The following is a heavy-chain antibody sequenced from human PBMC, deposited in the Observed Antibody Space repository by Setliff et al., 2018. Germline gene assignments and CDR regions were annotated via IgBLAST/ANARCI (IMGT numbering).Heavy chain of an antibody. J-gene: IGHJ5*02. CDR2: ISSSGSTI. CDR3: ARDRYCSSASCYATQYNWFDP. V-gene: IGHV3-48*01. Sequence: PGGSLRLSCAASGFTFSSYNMNWVRQAPGKGLEWVSYISSSGSTIYYADSVKGRFTISRDNAKNSLYLQMNSLRAEDTAVYYRARDRYCSSASCYATQYNWFDPWGQGTLVTVSS. CDR1: GFTFSSYN. D-gene: IGHD2-2*01.